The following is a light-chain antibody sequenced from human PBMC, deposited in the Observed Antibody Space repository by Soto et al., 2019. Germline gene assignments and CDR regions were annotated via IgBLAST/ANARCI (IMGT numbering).Light chain of an antibody. CDR2: GAS. CDR3: QQNGRSPPWT. CDR1: QSVSSN. V-gene: IGKV3-20*01. Sequence: EIVMTQSPATLSLSPGERATLSCRASQSVSSNLAWYQQKPGQAPRLLIYGASIRATGIPDRFSGSGSGTDFTLTISRLEPEDFAVYYCQQNGRSPPWTFGQGTKVDIK. J-gene: IGKJ1*01.